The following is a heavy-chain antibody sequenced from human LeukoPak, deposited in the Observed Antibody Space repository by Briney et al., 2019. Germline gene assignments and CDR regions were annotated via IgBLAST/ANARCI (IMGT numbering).Heavy chain of an antibody. V-gene: IGHV6-1*01. D-gene: IGHD2-2*01. Sequence: SQTLSLTCAISGDSVSSNSAAWNWIRQSPSRGLEWLGRTYYRSKWYNDCAVSVKSRITINPDTSKNQFSLQLNSVTPEDTAVYYCARAVGYCSSTSCFSDGMDVWGQGTTVTVSS. J-gene: IGHJ6*02. CDR3: ARAVGYCSSTSCFSDGMDV. CDR1: GDSVSSNSAA. CDR2: TYYRSKWYN.